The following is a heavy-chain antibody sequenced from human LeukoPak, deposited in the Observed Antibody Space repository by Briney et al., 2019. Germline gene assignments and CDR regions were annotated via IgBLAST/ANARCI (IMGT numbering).Heavy chain of an antibody. CDR3: ATQEATDVTGSYYNVYFDY. Sequence: WASVKVSCKDSGYTLTELSMHWVRQAPGKGLEWMGGFNPEDGETIYAQKFQGRVTMTEDTSTNTAYMELSSLRSEDTAVYYCATQEATDVTGSYYNVYFDYWGQGTLVTVSS. J-gene: IGHJ4*02. D-gene: IGHD3-10*01. CDR2: FNPEDGET. CDR1: GYTLTELS. V-gene: IGHV1-24*01.